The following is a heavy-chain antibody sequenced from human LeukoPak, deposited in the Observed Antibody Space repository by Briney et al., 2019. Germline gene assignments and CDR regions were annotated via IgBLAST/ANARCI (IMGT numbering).Heavy chain of an antibody. CDR2: ISAYNGNT. CDR3: ARDEAAAGSQEFDY. V-gene: IGHV1-18*01. J-gene: IGHJ4*02. D-gene: IGHD6-13*01. CDR1: GYTFTSYG. Sequence: EASVKVSCKASGYTFTSYGISWVRQAPGQGLEWMGWISAYNGNTNYAQKLQGRVTMTTDTSTSTAYMELRRLRSDDTAVYYCARDEAAAGSQEFDYWGQGTLVTVSS.